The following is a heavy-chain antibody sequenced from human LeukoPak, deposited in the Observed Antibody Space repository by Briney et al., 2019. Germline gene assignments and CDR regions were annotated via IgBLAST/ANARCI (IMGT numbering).Heavy chain of an antibody. D-gene: IGHD2-2*01. Sequence: GGSLRLSCTASGFTFDDYAMHWVRQAPGKGLEWVSDISWNGGVITYADSVKGRFTISRDNAKNSLYLQMNSLGVEDTALYFCAKTPFSTSPYYYFDYWGQGTLVTVSS. J-gene: IGHJ4*02. CDR2: ISWNGGVI. CDR3: AKTPFSTSPYYYFDY. CDR1: GFTFDDYA. V-gene: IGHV3-9*01.